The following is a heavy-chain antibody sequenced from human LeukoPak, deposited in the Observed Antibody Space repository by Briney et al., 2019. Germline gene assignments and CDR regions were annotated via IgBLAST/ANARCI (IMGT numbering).Heavy chain of an antibody. D-gene: IGHD6-19*01. Sequence: GGSLRLSCAASGFTFSRYAMGWVRQAPGKGLEWVSAISVSGGSTYYADSVKGRFTISRDNSKNTLYLQMNSLRAEDTAVYYCARDEDSSGWYAFDYWGQGTLVTVSS. CDR3: ARDEDSSGWYAFDY. CDR2: ISVSGGST. J-gene: IGHJ4*02. CDR1: GFTFSRYA. V-gene: IGHV3-23*01.